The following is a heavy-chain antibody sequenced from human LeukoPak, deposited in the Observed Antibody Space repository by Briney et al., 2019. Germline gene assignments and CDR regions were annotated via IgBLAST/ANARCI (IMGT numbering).Heavy chain of an antibody. V-gene: IGHV4-61*09. CDR1: GGSIGSGGDY. Sequence: SETLSLTCTVSGGSIGSGGDYWSWIRQPAGKGLEWIGHIYTSDSTNYNPFLKSRVTISVDTSKNQFSLKLSSVTAADTAVYYCARFSPVTTSFDYWGQGTLVTVSS. CDR2: IYTSDST. J-gene: IGHJ4*02. D-gene: IGHD4-17*01. CDR3: ARFSPVTTSFDY.